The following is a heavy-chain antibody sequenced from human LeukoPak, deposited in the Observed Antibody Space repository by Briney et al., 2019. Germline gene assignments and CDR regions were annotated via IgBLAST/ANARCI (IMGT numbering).Heavy chain of an antibody. CDR1: GFTFSSYA. CDR2: ISGSGGST. Sequence: PGGSLRLSCAASGFTFSSYAMSWVRQAPGKGLEWVSAISGSGGSTYYADSVKGRFTISRDNSKNTLYLQMNSLGAEDTAVYYCAILVVPAAIQSPYFDYWGQGTLVTVSS. CDR3: AILVVPAAIQSPYFDY. J-gene: IGHJ4*02. V-gene: IGHV3-23*01. D-gene: IGHD2-2*01.